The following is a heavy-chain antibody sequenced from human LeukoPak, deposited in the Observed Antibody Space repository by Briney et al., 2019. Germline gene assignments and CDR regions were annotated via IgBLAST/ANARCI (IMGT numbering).Heavy chain of an antibody. D-gene: IGHD2-8*01. CDR2: ISSNGGST. CDR3: AKELMGFDY. CDR1: GFTLSRYG. V-gene: IGHV3-64*04. Sequence: PGGSLRLSCSASGFTLSRYGMHWVRQAPGKGLEYVSGISSNGGSTNYADSVKGRFIVSRDNSKNTVYLQMNSLRGEDAAVYYCAKELMGFDYWGQGTLVTVSS. J-gene: IGHJ4*02.